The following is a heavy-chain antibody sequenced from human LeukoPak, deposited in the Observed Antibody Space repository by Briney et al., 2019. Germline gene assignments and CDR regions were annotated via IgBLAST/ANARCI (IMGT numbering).Heavy chain of an antibody. D-gene: IGHD6-19*01. V-gene: IGHV4-39*07. CDR1: GGPISSSSYY. CDR2: IYYSGST. Sequence: SETLSLTCTVSGGPISSSSYYWGWIRQPPGKGLEWIGSIYYSGSTYYNPSLKSRVTISVDTSKNQFSLKLSSVTAADTAVYYCARDESSGWYIDYWGQGTLVTVSS. CDR3: ARDESSGWYIDY. J-gene: IGHJ4*02.